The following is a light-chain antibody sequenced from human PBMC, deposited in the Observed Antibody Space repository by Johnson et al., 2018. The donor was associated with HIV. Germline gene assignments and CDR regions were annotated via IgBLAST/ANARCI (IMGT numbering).Light chain of an antibody. V-gene: IGLV1-51*02. CDR2: ENN. Sequence: QSVLTQPPSVSAAPGQRVTISCSGNSSNIGNNYVSWYRQLPGTAPKLLIYENNKRPSGIPDRFSGSKSGTSANLGITGLTTGDEAYYDGGTWDSSLSAQVFGAGTKVTVL. J-gene: IGLJ1*01. CDR3: GTWDSSLSAQV. CDR1: SSNIGNNY.